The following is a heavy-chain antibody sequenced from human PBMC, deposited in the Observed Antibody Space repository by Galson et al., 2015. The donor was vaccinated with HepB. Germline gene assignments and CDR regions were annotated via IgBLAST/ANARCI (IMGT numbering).Heavy chain of an antibody. CDR1: GITVSSNY. V-gene: IGHV3-53*01. CDR3: ARGGNFFDC. Sequence: SLRLSCAASGITVSSNYMTWVRQAPGKGLEWVSVFYSGGSTYYAESVRGRFTVSRDNSKNTLYLQMNSLRADDTAMYYCARGGNFFDCWGQGTLVTVAS. J-gene: IGHJ4*02. CDR2: FYSGGST. D-gene: IGHD2-15*01.